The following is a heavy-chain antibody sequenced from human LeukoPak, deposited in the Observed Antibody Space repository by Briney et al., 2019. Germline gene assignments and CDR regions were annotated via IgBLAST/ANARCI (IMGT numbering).Heavy chain of an antibody. D-gene: IGHD3-3*01. J-gene: IGHJ4*02. V-gene: IGHV3-15*01. CDR1: GITFSNAW. CDR3: TTDRKGRTIFGVGITTQYYFDY. CDR2: IKSKTDGGTT. Sequence: NPGGSLRLSCAASGITFSNAWMSWVRQAPGKGLEWVGRIKSKTDGGTTDYAAPVKGRFTISRDDSKNTLYLQMNSLKTEDTAVYYCTTDRKGRTIFGVGITTQYYFDYWGQGTLVTVSS.